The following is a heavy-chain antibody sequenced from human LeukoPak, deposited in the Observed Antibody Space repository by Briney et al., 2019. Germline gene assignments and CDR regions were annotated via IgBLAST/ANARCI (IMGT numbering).Heavy chain of an antibody. J-gene: IGHJ4*02. V-gene: IGHV4-59*01. CDR3: ARRSPDYDYVWGSYRQYYFDY. D-gene: IGHD3-16*02. Sequence: SETLSLTCTVSGGSISSYYWSWIRQPPGKGLEWLGYIYYSGSTNYNPSLKSRVTISVDTSKNQFSLKLSSVTAADTAVYYCARRSPDYDYVWGSYRQYYFDYWGQGTLVTVSS. CDR1: GGSISSYY. CDR2: IYYSGST.